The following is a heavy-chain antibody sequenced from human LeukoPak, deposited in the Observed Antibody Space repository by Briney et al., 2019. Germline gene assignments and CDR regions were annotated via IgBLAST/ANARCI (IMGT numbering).Heavy chain of an antibody. J-gene: IGHJ4*02. CDR2: IYSGGST. Sequence: PGGSLRLSCAAPGFTVSSNYMSWVRQAPGKGLEWVSVIYSGGSTYYADSVKGRFTISRDNSKNTLYLQMNSLRAEDTAVYYCARLYGSGSYSDYWGQGTLVTVSS. CDR3: ARLYGSGSYSDY. CDR1: GFTVSSNY. D-gene: IGHD3-10*01. V-gene: IGHV3-53*01.